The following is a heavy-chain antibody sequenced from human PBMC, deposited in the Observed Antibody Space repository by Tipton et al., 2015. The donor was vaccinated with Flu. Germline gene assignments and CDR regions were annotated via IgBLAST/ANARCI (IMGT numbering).Heavy chain of an antibody. CDR3: TRGQGANP. CDR2: ISYDGTNE. J-gene: IGHJ5*02. V-gene: IGHV3-30*14. Sequence: SLRLSCAASGFTFSDYAMDWVRQAPGKGLEWVAIISYDGTNEYSADSVRGRFTISRDNSKNMLSHQMDSLRAEDTAVYYCTRGQGANPWGQGTLVTVSS. CDR1: GFTFSDYA.